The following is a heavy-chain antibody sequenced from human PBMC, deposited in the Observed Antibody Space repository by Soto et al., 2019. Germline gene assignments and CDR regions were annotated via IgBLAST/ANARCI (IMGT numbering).Heavy chain of an antibody. Sequence: SETLSLTCTVSGGSISSSSYYWGWIRQPPGKGLEWIGSINYSGSTYYNPSLKSRVAISVYTSKNHFSLRLSSVTAADTAVYYCARHETRRVVVTYFDYWGQGTLVTVSS. D-gene: IGHD3-22*01. CDR3: ARHETRRVVVTYFDY. J-gene: IGHJ4*02. V-gene: IGHV4-39*01. CDR2: INYSGST. CDR1: GGSISSSSYY.